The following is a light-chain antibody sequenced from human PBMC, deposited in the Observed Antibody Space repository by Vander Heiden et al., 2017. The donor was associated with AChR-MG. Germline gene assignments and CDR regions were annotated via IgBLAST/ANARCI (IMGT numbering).Light chain of an antibody. Sequence: DIVLTQSPATLSVSPGERATLSCRASQSLTNNLAWYQQKPGQAPRLLINGASIRATGIPARFSGSGSGTEFTLTITSLQSEDSAIYYCQQYHNWPPITFGQGTRLEIK. CDR3: QQYHNWPPIT. CDR2: GAS. J-gene: IGKJ5*01. V-gene: IGKV3-15*01. CDR1: QSLTNN.